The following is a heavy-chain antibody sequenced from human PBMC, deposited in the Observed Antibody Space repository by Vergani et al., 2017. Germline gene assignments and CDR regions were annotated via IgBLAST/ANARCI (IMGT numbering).Heavy chain of an antibody. CDR3: ARVDGGSEVAVADYFDY. V-gene: IGHV3-9*01. Sequence: VQLVESGGGLVKPGGSLRLSCAASGFTFDDYAMHWVRQAPGKGLEWVSGISWNSGSIGYADSVKGRFTISRDNAKNSLYLQMNSLRAEDTAVYYCARVDGGSEVAVADYFDYWGQGTLVTVSS. CDR1: GFTFDDYA. CDR2: ISWNSGSI. D-gene: IGHD6-19*01. J-gene: IGHJ4*02.